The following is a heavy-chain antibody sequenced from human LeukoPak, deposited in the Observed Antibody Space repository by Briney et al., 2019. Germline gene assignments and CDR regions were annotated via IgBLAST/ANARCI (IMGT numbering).Heavy chain of an antibody. CDR1: GYTFTSYD. V-gene: IGHV1-8*02. CDR3: ARPREGYCSSTSCPHQGFDP. Sequence: GASVKVSCKASGYTFTSYDINWVRQATGQGLEWMGWMNPNSGNTGYAQKFQGRVTMTRNTSISTAYMELSSLRSEDTAVYYCARPREGYCSSTSCPHQGFDPWGQGTLVTVSS. D-gene: IGHD2-2*01. J-gene: IGHJ5*02. CDR2: MNPNSGNT.